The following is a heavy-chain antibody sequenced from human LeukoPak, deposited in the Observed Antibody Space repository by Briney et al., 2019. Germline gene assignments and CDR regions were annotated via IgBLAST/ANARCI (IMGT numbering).Heavy chain of an antibody. D-gene: IGHD6-13*01. CDR2: ISYDGSNK. CDR3: ARGYSSRAYYFDY. Sequence: GGSLRLSCAASGFTFSSYGMHWVGQAPGKGLGWVAVISYDGSNKYYADSVKGRFTISRDNSKNTLYLQMNSLRAEDTAVYYCARGYSSRAYYFDYWGQGTLVTVSS. V-gene: IGHV3-30*03. J-gene: IGHJ4*02. CDR1: GFTFSSYG.